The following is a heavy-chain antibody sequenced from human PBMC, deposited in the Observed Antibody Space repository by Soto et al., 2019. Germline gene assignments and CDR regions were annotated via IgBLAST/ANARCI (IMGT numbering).Heavy chain of an antibody. D-gene: IGHD6-13*01. CDR3: ASLAAAGTGYYYYGMDV. CDR2: IYHSGST. J-gene: IGHJ6*02. CDR1: GGSISSSNW. Sequence: PSETLSLTCAVSGGSISSSNWWSWVRQPPGKGLEWIGEIYHSGSTNYNPSLKSRVTISVDKSKNQFSLKLSSVTAAGTAVYYCASLAAAGTGYYYYGMDVWGQGTTVTVSS. V-gene: IGHV4-4*02.